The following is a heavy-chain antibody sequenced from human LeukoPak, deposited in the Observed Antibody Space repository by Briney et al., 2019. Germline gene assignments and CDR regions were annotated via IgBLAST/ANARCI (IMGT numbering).Heavy chain of an antibody. CDR1: GYTFTSYG. CDR2: ISAYNGNT. J-gene: IGHJ4*02. Sequence: ASVKVSCKASGYTFTSYGISWVRQAPGQGLEWMGWISAYNGNTNYAQKLQGRVTMTTDTSTSTAYMELRSLRSDDTAVYYCARDGPITMVWGVNSDQFDYWGQGTLVTVSS. CDR3: ARDGPITMVWGVNSDQFDY. V-gene: IGHV1-18*01. D-gene: IGHD3-10*01.